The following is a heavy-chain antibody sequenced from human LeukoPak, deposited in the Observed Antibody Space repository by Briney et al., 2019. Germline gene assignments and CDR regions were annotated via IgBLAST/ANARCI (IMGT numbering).Heavy chain of an antibody. CDR2: INQDGSEK. CDR3: ARRHSSGWPNFDY. V-gene: IGHV3-7*01. Sequence: PGGSLRLSCAGTGYRFGSFWMSWVRQAPGKGLEWVANINQDGSEKYYVDSVKGRFTISRDNAKNSLFLQMNSLRAEDTAVYYCARRHSSGWPNFDYWGQGTLVTVSS. CDR1: GYRFGSFW. D-gene: IGHD6-19*01. J-gene: IGHJ4*02.